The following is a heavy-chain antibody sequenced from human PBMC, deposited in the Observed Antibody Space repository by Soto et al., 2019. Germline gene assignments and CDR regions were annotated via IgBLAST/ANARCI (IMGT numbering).Heavy chain of an antibody. CDR2: IKQDGSEK. J-gene: IGHJ4*02. Sequence: GGSLRLSCAASGFTFSSYWMSWVRQAPGKGLEWVANIKQDGSEKYYVDSVKGRSTISRDNAKNSLYLQMNSLRAEDTAVYYCARVRYDSSGYYSCFDYWGQGTLVTVSS. CDR1: GFTFSSYW. V-gene: IGHV3-7*01. CDR3: ARVRYDSSGYYSCFDY. D-gene: IGHD3-22*01.